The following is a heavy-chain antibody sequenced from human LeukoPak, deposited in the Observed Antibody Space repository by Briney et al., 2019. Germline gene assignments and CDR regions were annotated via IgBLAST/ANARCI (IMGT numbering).Heavy chain of an antibody. CDR3: ARADSSGWHIFDY. CDR1: GGSISSSNW. V-gene: IGHV4-4*02. D-gene: IGHD6-19*01. J-gene: IGHJ4*02. Sequence: PSGTLSLTCAVSGGSISSSNWWSWVRQPPGKGLEWIGEIYHSGSTNYNPSLKSRVTISVDTSKNQFSLKLSSVTAADTAVYYCARADSSGWHIFDYWGQGTLVTVSS. CDR2: IYHSGST.